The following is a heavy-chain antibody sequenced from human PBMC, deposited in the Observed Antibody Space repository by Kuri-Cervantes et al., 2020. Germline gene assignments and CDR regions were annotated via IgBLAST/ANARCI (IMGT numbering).Heavy chain of an antibody. Sequence: GGSLRLSCAASGFIFDDYAMHWVRQAPGKGLEWVSLISWDGGSTYYADSVKGRFTISRDNSKNSLYLQMNSLRAEDTAVYYCARDTSSYYCSGGSCGPIDYWGQGTLVTVSS. CDR3: ARDTSSYYCSGGSCGPIDY. V-gene: IGHV3-43D*03. CDR2: ISWDGGST. D-gene: IGHD2-15*01. J-gene: IGHJ4*02. CDR1: GFIFDDYA.